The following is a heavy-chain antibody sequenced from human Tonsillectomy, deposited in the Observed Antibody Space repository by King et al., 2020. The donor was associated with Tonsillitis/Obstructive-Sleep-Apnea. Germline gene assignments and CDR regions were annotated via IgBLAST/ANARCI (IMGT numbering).Heavy chain of an antibody. CDR3: AKEAQVVDITHFDS. Sequence: VQLVESGGGLVQPGGSLRLSCSVSGFTFSGYAMSWVRQAPGKGLEWVSGITVSGGTTYYADSVKGRFTISRDNSKNTLFLQMNSLRAEDTAIYYCAKEAQVVDITHFDSWGQGTLVTVSS. J-gene: IGHJ4*02. CDR1: GFTFSGYA. CDR2: ITVSGGTT. D-gene: IGHD3-22*01. V-gene: IGHV3-23*04.